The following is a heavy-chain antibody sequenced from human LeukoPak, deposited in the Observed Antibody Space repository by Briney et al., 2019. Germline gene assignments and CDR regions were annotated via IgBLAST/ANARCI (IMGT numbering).Heavy chain of an antibody. CDR2: MYSSGGA. CDR1: GGSISSGRYY. V-gene: IGHV4-61*02. CDR3: ARHRDSGNYYKTYYFDY. D-gene: IGHD1-26*01. J-gene: IGHJ4*02. Sequence: SSQTLSLTCTVSGGSISSGRYYLYWIRQPAEKGLEWIGRMYSSGGANYNPSLRSRVTISVDTSKNQFSLKLSSVTAADTAVYYCARHRDSGNYYKTYYFDYWGQGTLVTVSS.